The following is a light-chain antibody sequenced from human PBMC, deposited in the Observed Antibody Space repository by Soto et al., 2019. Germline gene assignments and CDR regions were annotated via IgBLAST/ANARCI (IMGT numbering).Light chain of an antibody. V-gene: IGLV2-14*01. J-gene: IGLJ1*01. CDR1: SSDVGGYNY. Sequence: QSVLTQPASVSGSPGQSITISCTGTSSDVGGYNYVSWYQQHPGKAPKLMIYEVSNRPSGVSNRFSGSKSGNTASLTISGLQAEDEAHYYRSSYTSSSSYVFGTGTKVTVL. CDR3: SSYTSSSSYV. CDR2: EVS.